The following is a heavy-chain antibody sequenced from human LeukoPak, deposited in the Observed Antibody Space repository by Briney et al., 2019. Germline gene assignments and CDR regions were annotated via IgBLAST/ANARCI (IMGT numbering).Heavy chain of an antibody. J-gene: IGHJ4*02. Sequence: ASVKVSCKASGYTFTSYYMHWVRQAPGQGLEWMGIINPSGGSTSYAQKFQGRVTMTRDTSTSTVYMELSSLRSEDTAVYYCATVITIFWSGRYFDYWGQGTLVTVSS. D-gene: IGHD3-3*01. CDR2: INPSGGST. CDR3: ATVITIFWSGRYFDY. V-gene: IGHV1-46*03. CDR1: GYTFTSYY.